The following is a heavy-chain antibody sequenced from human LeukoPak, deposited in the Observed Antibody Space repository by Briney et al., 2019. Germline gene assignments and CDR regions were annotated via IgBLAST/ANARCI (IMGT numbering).Heavy chain of an antibody. CDR2: IRYDGSNK. CDR3: ARGMGSSSPYYYYYYMDV. V-gene: IGHV3-30*02. Sequence: PGGSLRLSCAASGFTFSSYGMHWVRQAPGKGLEWVAFIRYDGSNKYYADSVKGRFTISRDNSKNTLYLQMNSLRAEDTAVYYCARGMGSSSPYYYYYYMDVWGKGTTVTVSS. D-gene: IGHD6-6*01. J-gene: IGHJ6*03. CDR1: GFTFSSYG.